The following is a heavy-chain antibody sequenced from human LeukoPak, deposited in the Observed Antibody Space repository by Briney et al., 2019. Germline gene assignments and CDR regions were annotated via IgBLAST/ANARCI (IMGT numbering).Heavy chain of an antibody. CDR2: IYYSGST. CDR1: GGSISSYY. J-gene: IGHJ3*02. CDR3: ARDQPSNPGLVPNGPDTFDI. V-gene: IGHV4-59*12. D-gene: IGHD2-2*01. Sequence: ASETLSLTCTVSGGSISSYYWSWIRQPPGKGLEWIGYIYYSGSTNYNPSLKSRVTISVDTSKNQFSLKLSSVTAADTAVYYCARDQPSNPGLVPNGPDTFDIWGQGTMVSVSS.